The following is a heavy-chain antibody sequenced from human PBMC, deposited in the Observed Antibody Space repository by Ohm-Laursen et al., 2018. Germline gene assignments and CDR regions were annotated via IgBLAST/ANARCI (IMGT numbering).Heavy chain of an antibody. CDR3: ARGSNEYGGLYFPH. V-gene: IGHV4-59*11. Sequence: GTLSLTCTVSGGSISSHHWSWIRQPPGKGLEWIGHISYTGYTSYKSSLKSRVTISLDTSRKHFSLRLTSLAAADTAVYYCARGSNEYGGLYFPHWGQGTLVTVSS. CDR2: ISYTGYT. D-gene: IGHD4-23*01. J-gene: IGHJ1*01. CDR1: GGSISSHH.